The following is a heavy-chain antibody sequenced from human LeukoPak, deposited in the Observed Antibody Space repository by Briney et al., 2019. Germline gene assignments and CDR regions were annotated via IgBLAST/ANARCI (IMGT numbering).Heavy chain of an antibody. CDR3: AKDPQALLGYCSGGSCYSFDY. Sequence: GGSLRLSCAASGFTVSSNYMSWVHQAPGKGLEWVSAISGSGGSTYYADSVKGRFTISRDNSKNTLYLQMNSLRAEDTAVYYCAKDPQALLGYCSGGSCYSFDYWGQGTLVTVSS. CDR2: ISGSGGST. V-gene: IGHV3-23*01. D-gene: IGHD2-15*01. J-gene: IGHJ4*02. CDR1: GFTVSSNY.